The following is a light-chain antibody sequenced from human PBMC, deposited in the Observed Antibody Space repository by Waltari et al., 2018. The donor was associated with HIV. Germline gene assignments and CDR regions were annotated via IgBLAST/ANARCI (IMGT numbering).Light chain of an antibody. CDR2: KDN. V-gene: IGLV3-25*03. CDR1: ALPKQY. Sequence: SYELTQPPSVSVSPGQTARITCSGDALPKQYAYWYQQKPGQAPVVVIYKDNERPSGIPERFSGSSSGTTVTLTISGVQAEDEADYYCQSPDSSGSYEVLGGGTRLTVL. CDR3: QSPDSSGSYEV. J-gene: IGLJ3*02.